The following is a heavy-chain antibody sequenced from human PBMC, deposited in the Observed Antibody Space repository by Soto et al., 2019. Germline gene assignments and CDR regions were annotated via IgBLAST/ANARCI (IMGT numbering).Heavy chain of an antibody. CDR3: ASRGITILTLNWFDP. V-gene: IGHV4-34*01. Sequence: QVQLQQWGAGLLKPSETLSLTCAVYGGSFSGYYWSWIRQPPGKGLEWIGEINHSGSTNYNPSLKSRVNISVDTSKNQFSLKLSSVTAADTAVYYCASRGITILTLNWFDPWGQGTLVTVSS. CDR2: INHSGST. J-gene: IGHJ5*02. D-gene: IGHD3-9*01. CDR1: GGSFSGYY.